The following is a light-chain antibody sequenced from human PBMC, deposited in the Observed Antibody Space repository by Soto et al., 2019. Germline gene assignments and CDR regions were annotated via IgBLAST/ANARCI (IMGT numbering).Light chain of an antibody. Sequence: DIQLTQSPSFLSASVGDRVTITCRASQGISSYLAWYQQKPGKAPKLLIYAASTLQRGVPSRFSGSRSGTEFTLTISSLQPEDFATYDWQQLNSYPITFGKGKRLEIK. J-gene: IGKJ5*01. CDR2: AAS. CDR3: QQLNSYPIT. CDR1: QGISSY. V-gene: IGKV1-9*01.